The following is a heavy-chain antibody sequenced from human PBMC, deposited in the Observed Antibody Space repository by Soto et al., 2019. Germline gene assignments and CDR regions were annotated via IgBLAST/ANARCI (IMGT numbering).Heavy chain of an antibody. CDR2: ISYDGNNK. V-gene: IGHV3-30*18. CDR1: GFTFSSYG. J-gene: IGHJ4*02. D-gene: IGHD4-17*01. CDR3: AKGHNAVTTESQLCFDY. Sequence: QVQLVESGGGVVQPGRSLRLSCAASGFTFSSYGMHWVRQAPGKGLEWVAVISYDGNNKYYADSVRGRFTISRDNSKNTLYLQLNSLRAEDTAVYFCAKGHNAVTTESQLCFDYWGQGTLVTVSS.